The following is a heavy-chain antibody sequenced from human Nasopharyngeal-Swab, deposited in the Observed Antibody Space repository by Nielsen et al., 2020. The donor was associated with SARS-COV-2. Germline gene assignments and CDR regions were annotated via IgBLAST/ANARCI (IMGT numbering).Heavy chain of an antibody. CDR1: GYSFTSYW. D-gene: IGHD3-22*01. CDR3: ARLFPDYYDSSGDLDY. J-gene: IGHJ4*02. CDR2: IDPSDSYT. V-gene: IGHV5-10-1*01. Sequence: SLKVSCKGSGYSFTSYWISWVRQMPGKGLEWMGRIDPSDSYTNYSPSFQGHVTISADKPISTAYLQWSSLKASDTAMYYCARLFPDYYDSSGDLDYWGQGTRVTVSS.